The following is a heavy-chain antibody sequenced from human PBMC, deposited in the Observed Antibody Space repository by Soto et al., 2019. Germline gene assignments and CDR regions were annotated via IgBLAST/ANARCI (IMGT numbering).Heavy chain of an antibody. Sequence: EVQLLESGGGLVQPGGSLRLSCAASGFTFSSYAMSWVRQAPGKGLEWVSAISGSGGSTYYADSVKGRFTISRDNSKNTLYLQMNSLRAEDTAVYYCAKDGGVFPRRRYCSGGSCYYYYGMDVWGQGTTVTVSS. D-gene: IGHD2-15*01. CDR3: AKDGGVFPRRRYCSGGSCYYYYGMDV. CDR1: GFTFSSYA. CDR2: ISGSGGST. V-gene: IGHV3-23*01. J-gene: IGHJ6*02.